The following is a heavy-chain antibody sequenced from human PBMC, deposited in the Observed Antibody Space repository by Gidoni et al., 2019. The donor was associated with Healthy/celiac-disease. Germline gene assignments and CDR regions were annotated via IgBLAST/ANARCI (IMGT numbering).Heavy chain of an antibody. J-gene: IGHJ4*02. V-gene: IGHV3-23*01. CDR3: AKGQGGLLFFDY. D-gene: IGHD1-26*01. CDR2: ISGSGGST. CDR1: GFTFSSYA. Sequence: EVQLLESGGGLVQPGGSLRLSCAASGFTFSSYAMSWVRQAPGTGLEWVSAISGSGGSTYYADSVKGRFTISRDNSKNTLYLQMNSLRAEDTAVYYCAKGQGGLLFFDYWGQGTLVTVSS.